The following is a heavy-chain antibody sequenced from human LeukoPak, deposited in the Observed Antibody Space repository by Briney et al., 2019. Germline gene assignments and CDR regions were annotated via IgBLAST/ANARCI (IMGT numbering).Heavy chain of an antibody. V-gene: IGHV4-38-2*02. CDR1: GYSISSGYY. Sequence: LETLSLTCTVSGYSISSGYYWGWIRQPPGKGLEWIGSIYHSGSTYYNPSLKSRVTISVDRSKNQFSLKLSSVTAADTAVCYCARHGSGGLFDYWGQGTLVTVSS. J-gene: IGHJ4*02. D-gene: IGHD3-10*01. CDR2: IYHSGST. CDR3: ARHGSGGLFDY.